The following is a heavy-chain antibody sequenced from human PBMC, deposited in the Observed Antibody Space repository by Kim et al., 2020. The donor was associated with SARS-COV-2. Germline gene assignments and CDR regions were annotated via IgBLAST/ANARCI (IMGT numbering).Heavy chain of an antibody. CDR1: GGSISSSSYY. CDR2: IYYSGST. CDR3: APRGAIPYSSGWYWFDP. D-gene: IGHD6-19*01. Sequence: SETLSLTCTVSGGSISSSSYYWGWIRQPPGKGLEWIGSIYYSGSTYYNPSLKSRVTISVDTSKNQFSLKLSSVTAADTAVYYCAPRGAIPYSSGWYWFDPWGPGTLVTVSS. J-gene: IGHJ5*02. V-gene: IGHV4-39*07.